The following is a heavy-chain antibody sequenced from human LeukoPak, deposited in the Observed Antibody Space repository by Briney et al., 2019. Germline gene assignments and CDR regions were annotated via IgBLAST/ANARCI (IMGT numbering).Heavy chain of an antibody. CDR2: IYYSGST. J-gene: IGHJ4*02. D-gene: IGHD2-2*01. V-gene: IGHV4-59*01. CDR3: ARTKPLYCISTSFYGLLVY. CDR1: GVSISSYD. Sequence: SETLSLTCTVSGVSISSYDWSWIRQPPGKGLEWIGYIYYSGSTNYNPSLKSRVTISVDTSKNQFSLKLSSVTAAGTAVSFCARTKPLYCISTSFYGLLVYCRQGTLVTVSS.